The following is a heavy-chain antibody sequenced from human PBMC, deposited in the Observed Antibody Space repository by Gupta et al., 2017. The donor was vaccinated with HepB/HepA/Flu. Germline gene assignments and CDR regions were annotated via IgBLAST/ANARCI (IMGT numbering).Heavy chain of an antibody. CDR3: ARSVTPRVVTHLGWFDP. Sequence: QVQLVQSGAEVKKPGSSVKVSCKASGRTFSSYAISWVRQAPGQGLGWMGRFILILGKANYEQKFQGRVTITADKSTSTAYMELISLVSEDTAVYYCARSVTPRVVTHLGWFDPGGQGTLVPVSS. D-gene: IGHD4-23*01. J-gene: IGHJ5*02. CDR2: FILILGKA. CDR1: GRTFSSYA. V-gene: IGHV1-69*04.